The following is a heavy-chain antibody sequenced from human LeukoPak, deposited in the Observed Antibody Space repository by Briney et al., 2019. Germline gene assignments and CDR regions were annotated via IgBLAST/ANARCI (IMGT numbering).Heavy chain of an antibody. J-gene: IGHJ4*02. Sequence: PSETLSLTCTVSGGSISSYYWSWIRQPPGKGLEWIGEINHSGSTNYNPSLKSRVTISVGTSKNQFSLKLSSVTAADTAVYYCASSPSIAAAGTNYFDYWGQGTLVTVSS. CDR2: INHSGST. CDR3: ASSPSIAAAGTNYFDY. V-gene: IGHV4-34*01. D-gene: IGHD6-13*01. CDR1: GGSISSYY.